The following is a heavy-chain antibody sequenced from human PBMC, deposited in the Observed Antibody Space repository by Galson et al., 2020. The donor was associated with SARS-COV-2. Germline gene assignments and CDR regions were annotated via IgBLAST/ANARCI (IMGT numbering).Heavy chain of an antibody. CDR1: GFTFSSYS. CDR3: ARDLEFDYYDSSGYFDY. J-gene: IGHJ4*02. CDR2: ISSSSSYI. Sequence: GESLKISCAASGFTFSSYSMNWVRQAPGKGLEWVSSISSSSSYIYYADSVKGRFTISRDNAKNSLYLQMNSLRAEDTAVYYCARDLEFDYYDSSGYFDYWGQGTLVTVSS. D-gene: IGHD3-22*01. V-gene: IGHV3-21*01.